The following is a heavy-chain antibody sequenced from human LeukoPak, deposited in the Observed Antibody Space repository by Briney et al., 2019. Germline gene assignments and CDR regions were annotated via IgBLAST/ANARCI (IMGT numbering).Heavy chain of an antibody. CDR3: ARLSPKRYYDSSGYFDY. V-gene: IGHV4-61*01. CDR1: GGSVSSGSYY. J-gene: IGHJ4*02. Sequence: KPSETLSLTCTVSGGSVSSGSYYWSWIRQPPGKGLEWIGYIYYSGSTNYNPSLKSRVTISVDTSKNQFSLKLSSVTAADTAVYYCARLSPKRYYDSSGYFDYWGQGTLVTVSS. CDR2: IYYSGST. D-gene: IGHD3-22*01.